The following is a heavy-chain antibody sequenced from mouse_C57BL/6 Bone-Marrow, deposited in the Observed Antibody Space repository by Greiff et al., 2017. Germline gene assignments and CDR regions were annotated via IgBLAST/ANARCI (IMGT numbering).Heavy chain of an antibody. CDR3: AREETVVAPNYFDY. CDR2: IDPSDSET. Sequence: QVQLQQPGAELVRPGSSVKLSCKASGYTFTSYWMHWVKQRPIQGLEWIGNIDPSDSETHYNQKFKDKATLTVDKSSSTAYMQLSSLTSEDSAVYDGAREETVVAPNYFDYWGQGTTLTVAA. CDR1: GYTFTSYW. V-gene: IGHV1-52*01. D-gene: IGHD1-1*01. J-gene: IGHJ2*01.